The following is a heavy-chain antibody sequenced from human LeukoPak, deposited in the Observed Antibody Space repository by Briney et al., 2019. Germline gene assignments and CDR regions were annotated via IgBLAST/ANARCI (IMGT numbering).Heavy chain of an antibody. CDR1: GFTFSSYA. Sequence: GGSLRLSCAASGFTFSSYAMSWVRQAPGKGLEWVSAISDSGGSTYYADSVKGRFTISRDNSKNTLYLQMNSLRAEDTAVYYCAKSPYSGSYYGVRYNWFDPWGQGTLVTVSS. D-gene: IGHD1-26*01. J-gene: IGHJ5*02. CDR2: ISDSGGST. CDR3: AKSPYSGSYYGVRYNWFDP. V-gene: IGHV3-23*01.